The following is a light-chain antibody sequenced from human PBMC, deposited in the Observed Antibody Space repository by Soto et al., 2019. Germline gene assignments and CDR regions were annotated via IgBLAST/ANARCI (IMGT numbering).Light chain of an antibody. CDR2: DAS. CDR1: QSVSSY. Sequence: EIVLTQSPATLSLSPGERATLSCRASQSVSSYLAWYQQKPGQAPRLLIYDASNRATGIPARFSGSGSGPDFTLTISSLEPEDFAVYYCQQRSNWPPLTFGQGTKVDIK. CDR3: QQRSNWPPLT. J-gene: IGKJ1*01. V-gene: IGKV3-11*01.